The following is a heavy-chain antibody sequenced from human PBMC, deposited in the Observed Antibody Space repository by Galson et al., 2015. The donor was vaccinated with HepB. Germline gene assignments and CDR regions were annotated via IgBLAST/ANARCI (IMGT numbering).Heavy chain of an antibody. Sequence: LRLSCAASGFTFSSYWMSWVRQAPGKGLEWVANIKQDGSEKYYVDSVKGRFTISRDNAKNSLYLQMNSLRAEDTAVYYCARDEEGGNIVVVPAAKSNFDYWGQGTLVTVSS. CDR2: IKQDGSEK. J-gene: IGHJ4*02. V-gene: IGHV3-7*03. CDR3: ARDEEGGNIVVVPAAKSNFDY. CDR1: GFTFSSYW. D-gene: IGHD2-2*01.